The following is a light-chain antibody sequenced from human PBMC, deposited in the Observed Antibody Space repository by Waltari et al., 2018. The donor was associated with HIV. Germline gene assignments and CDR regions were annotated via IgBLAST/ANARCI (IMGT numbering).Light chain of an antibody. V-gene: IGKV3-11*01. CDR3: QQRDVWPPT. CDR1: QNVQNF. CDR2: DAS. Sequence: VLTQSPATLSLSAVEGATLSCKASQNVQNFVAWYQLKAGQVPRLLVHDASKRANGVPGRFSGSGSGTDFTLTISGLESEDVAIYYCQQRDVWPPTFGGGTKVEIK. J-gene: IGKJ4*01.